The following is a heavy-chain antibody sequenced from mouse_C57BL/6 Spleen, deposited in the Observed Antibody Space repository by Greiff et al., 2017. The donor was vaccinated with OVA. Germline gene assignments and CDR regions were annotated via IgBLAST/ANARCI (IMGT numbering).Heavy chain of an antibody. CDR3: AKLAMITTGEDYYAMDY. CDR1: GFSLTSYG. CDR2: IWRGGST. V-gene: IGHV2-5*01. J-gene: IGHJ4*01. Sequence: QVQLKESGPGLVQPSQSLSITCTASGFSLTSYGVHWVRQSPGKGLEWLGEIWRGGSTDYNAAFMSRLSITKDNPKSQVFFKMNSLQADYTAIYYCAKLAMITTGEDYYAMDYWGQGTSVTVSS. D-gene: IGHD2-4*01.